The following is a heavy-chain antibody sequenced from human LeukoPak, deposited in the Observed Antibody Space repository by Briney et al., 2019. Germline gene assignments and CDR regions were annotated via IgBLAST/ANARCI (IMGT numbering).Heavy chain of an antibody. J-gene: IGHJ4*02. CDR1: AFTFSSYW. V-gene: IGHV3-7*05. CDR2: IKQDGSEK. CDR3: ARGSTTVTPRNFDY. D-gene: IGHD4-11*01. Sequence: PGGSLRLSCAASAFTFSSYWMSWVRQAPGKGLEWVANIKQDGSEKYCVDSVKGRFTISRDNAKNSLYLQVNSLRAEDTAVYYCARGSTTVTPRNFDYWGQGTLVTVSS.